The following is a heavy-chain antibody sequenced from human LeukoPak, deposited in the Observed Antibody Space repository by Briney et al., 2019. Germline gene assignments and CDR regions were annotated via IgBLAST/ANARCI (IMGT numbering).Heavy chain of an antibody. V-gene: IGHV3-20*04. Sequence: GGSLRLSCAASGFTFDDYGMSWVRQAPGKGLEWVSGINWNGGSTGYADSVKGRFAISRDNAKNSLYLQMNSLRAEDTALYYCARVGSGSYLGEEGFDTWGQGTMVTVSS. CDR1: GFTFDDYG. CDR3: ARVGSGSYLGEEGFDT. CDR2: INWNGGST. D-gene: IGHD1-26*01. J-gene: IGHJ3*02.